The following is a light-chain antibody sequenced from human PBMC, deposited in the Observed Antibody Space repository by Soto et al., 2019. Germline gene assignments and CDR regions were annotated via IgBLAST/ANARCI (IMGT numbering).Light chain of an antibody. CDR2: VNI. V-gene: IGLV1-40*01. CDR1: SSNIGAGYD. Sequence: QSVLTQPPSVSGALGQTITISCTGDSSNIGAGYDVHWYQQLPGTAPKLLIYVNINRPSGVPDRFSASRSDSSASLAITGLQAEDEADYYCQSYDSSLSVIFGGGTKLTVL. CDR3: QSYDSSLSVI. J-gene: IGLJ2*01.